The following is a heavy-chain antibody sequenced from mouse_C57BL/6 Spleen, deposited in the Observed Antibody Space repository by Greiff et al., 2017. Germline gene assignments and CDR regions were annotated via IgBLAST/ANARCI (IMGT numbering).Heavy chain of an antibody. V-gene: IGHV5-17*01. CDR3: ARGLQQMDY. Sequence: EVKLMESGGGLVKPGWSLKLSCAASGFTFSDYGMHWVRQAPEKGLQWVGYISSGSSTIYYADTVKGRFTISRDNAKNTLFLQMISLRSEDTAMYYCARGLQQMDYWGQGTSVTVSS. J-gene: IGHJ4*01. CDR1: GFTFSDYG. D-gene: IGHD2-2*01. CDR2: ISSGSSTI.